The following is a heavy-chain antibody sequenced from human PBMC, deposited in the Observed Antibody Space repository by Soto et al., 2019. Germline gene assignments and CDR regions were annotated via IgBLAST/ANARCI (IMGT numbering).Heavy chain of an antibody. Sequence: SETLSLTCAVYGGSFSGYYWSWIRQPPGKGLEWIGEINHSGSTNYNPSLKSRVTISVDTSKNQFSLKLSSVTAADTAVYYCARGYYDFWSGYYNYYYYGMDVWGQGTTVTVSS. D-gene: IGHD3-3*01. CDR2: INHSGST. J-gene: IGHJ6*02. V-gene: IGHV4-34*01. CDR3: ARGYYDFWSGYYNYYYYGMDV. CDR1: GGSFSGYY.